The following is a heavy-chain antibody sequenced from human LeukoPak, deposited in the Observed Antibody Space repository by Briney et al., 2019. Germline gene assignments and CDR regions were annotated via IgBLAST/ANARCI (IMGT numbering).Heavy chain of an antibody. CDR1: GFTFSSYE. J-gene: IGHJ5*02. CDR2: ITTSGTTL. V-gene: IGHV3-48*03. Sequence: PGGSLRLSCAASGFTFSSYEMNWVRQAPGKGLEWISYITTSGTTLDYADSVKGRFTISRDNAKNSLYLQMYSLRAEDTAVYYCARPYSSGWDNWFDPWGQGTLVTVSS. D-gene: IGHD6-19*01. CDR3: ARPYSSGWDNWFDP.